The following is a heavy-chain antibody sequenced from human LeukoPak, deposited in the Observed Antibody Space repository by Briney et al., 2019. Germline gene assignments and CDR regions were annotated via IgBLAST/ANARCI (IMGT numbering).Heavy chain of an antibody. CDR1: GFTFSSYA. CDR2: ISGTGGST. V-gene: IGHV3-23*01. CDR3: AKAPVTTCSGAYCYPFDY. D-gene: IGHD2-21*01. J-gene: IGHJ4*02. Sequence: GGSLRLSCAASGFTFSSYAMSWVRQAPGKGLEWVSTISGTGGSTYYADSVKGRFTISRDSSKNTLYLQMNRLRAEDAAVYYCAKAPVTTCSGAYCYPFDYWGQGTLVTVSS.